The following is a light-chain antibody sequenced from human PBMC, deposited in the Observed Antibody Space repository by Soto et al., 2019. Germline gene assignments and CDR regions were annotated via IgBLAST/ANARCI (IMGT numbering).Light chain of an antibody. J-gene: IGLJ1*01. CDR1: SSDVGGYNY. CDR2: EVS. Sequence: QSALTQPASVXGSXXXXXXISCTGTSSDVGGYNYVSWYQQHPGKAPKLMIYEVSNRPSGVSNRFSGSKSGNTASLTISGLQAEDEADYYCSSYTSSSTYVFGTGTKVTVL. CDR3: SSYTSSSTYV. V-gene: IGLV2-14*01.